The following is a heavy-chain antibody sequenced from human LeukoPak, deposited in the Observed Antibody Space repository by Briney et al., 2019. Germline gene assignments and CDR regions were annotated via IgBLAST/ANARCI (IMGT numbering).Heavy chain of an antibody. CDR2: TYSGGTT. CDR1: GLSVSINY. D-gene: IGHD2-15*01. J-gene: IGHJ6*02. Sequence: PGGSLRLSCAVSGLSVSINYMNAVRQAPGKGVEWVSVTYSGGTTYYADSVKGRFTLSRHNSKNTLFLRMNSLRPEDTAVYYCARELWEEVLGATRPTYGMDVWGQGTTVTVSS. CDR3: ARELWEEVLGATRPTYGMDV. V-gene: IGHV3-53*04.